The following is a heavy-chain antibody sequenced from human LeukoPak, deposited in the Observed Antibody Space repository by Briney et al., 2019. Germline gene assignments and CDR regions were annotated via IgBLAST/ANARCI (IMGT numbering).Heavy chain of an antibody. CDR2: IRSKANSYAT. CDR3: TRHAPGSYDAFDI. CDR1: GFTFSGSA. V-gene: IGHV3-73*01. D-gene: IGHD1-26*01. Sequence: GGSLKLSCAASGFTFSGSAMHWARQASGKGLEWVGRIRSKANSYATAYAASVKGRFTISRDDSKNTAYLQMNSLKTEDTAVYYCTRHAPGSYDAFDIWGQGTMVTVSS. J-gene: IGHJ3*02.